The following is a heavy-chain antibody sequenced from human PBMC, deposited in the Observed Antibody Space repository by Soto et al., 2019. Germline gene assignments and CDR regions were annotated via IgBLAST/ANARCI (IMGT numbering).Heavy chain of an antibody. CDR2: ISPSGRP. CDR3: TRGVLA. Sequence: QVQLQESGSRLVRPSQPLSLTCSVSGGSVSSGGYSWSWIRQAPGKGLEWIGFISPSGRPAYNPSLKSRVSISVDTSKNKISLELSSVTAADTAVYYCTRGVLAWGPGTLVTVSS. J-gene: IGHJ5*02. D-gene: IGHD2-8*01. CDR1: GGSVSSGGYS. V-gene: IGHV4-30-2*01.